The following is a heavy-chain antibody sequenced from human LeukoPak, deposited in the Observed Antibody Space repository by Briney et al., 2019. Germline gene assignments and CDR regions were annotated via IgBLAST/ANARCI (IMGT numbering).Heavy chain of an antibody. CDR1: GGTFSSYA. J-gene: IGHJ4*02. Sequence: ASVKVSCKASGGTFSSYAISWVRQAPGQGLEWMGGIIPIFGTANYAQKFQGRVTITRDTSASTAFMELSSLTSADTAVYYCARDKTSTWYGAVDYWGQGTLVTVSS. CDR3: ARDKTSTWYGAVDY. CDR2: IIPIFGTA. V-gene: IGHV1-69*05. D-gene: IGHD6-13*01.